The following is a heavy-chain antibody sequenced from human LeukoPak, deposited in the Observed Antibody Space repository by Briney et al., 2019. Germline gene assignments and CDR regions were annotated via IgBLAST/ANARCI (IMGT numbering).Heavy chain of an antibody. D-gene: IGHD2-15*01. CDR2: ISAYNGNT. CDR3: ARASYCSGGSCYSDY. V-gene: IGHV1-18*01. Sequence: ASAKVSCKASGYTLTSYSISWGRQDPGQGLEWMGWISAYNGNTTYAQKVKGRVTMTTDTSTSTAYMELRSLKSDDTAVYYCARASYCSGGSCYSDYWGQGTLVTVSS. CDR1: GYTLTSYS. J-gene: IGHJ4*02.